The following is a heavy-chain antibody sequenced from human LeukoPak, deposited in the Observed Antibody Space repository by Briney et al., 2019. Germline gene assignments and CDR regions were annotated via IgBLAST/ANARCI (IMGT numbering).Heavy chain of an antibody. CDR1: GYTFTSYG. Sequence: GASVKVSCKASGYTFTSYGISWVRQAPGQGLEWMGWISAYNGNTNYAQKLQGRVTMTTDTSTSTAYMELRSLRSDDTAAYYCARTTAIAVAGTVDYWGQGTLVTVSS. CDR3: ARTTAIAVAGTVDY. CDR2: ISAYNGNT. J-gene: IGHJ4*02. V-gene: IGHV1-18*01. D-gene: IGHD6-19*01.